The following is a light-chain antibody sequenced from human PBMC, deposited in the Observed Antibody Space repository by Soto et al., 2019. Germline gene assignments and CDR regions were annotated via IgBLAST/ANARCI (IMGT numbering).Light chain of an antibody. Sequence: EIVLTQSPGTLSLSPGERATLSCRASQSVSSSYLAWYQQKPGQAPRLLIYGASTRATGVPARFSGDGSGTEFTLTISSLQSEDFAVYFCQQYKDWPPYTFGQGTKLEIK. CDR1: QSVSSSY. J-gene: IGKJ2*01. V-gene: IGKV3-15*01. CDR2: GAS. CDR3: QQYKDWPPYT.